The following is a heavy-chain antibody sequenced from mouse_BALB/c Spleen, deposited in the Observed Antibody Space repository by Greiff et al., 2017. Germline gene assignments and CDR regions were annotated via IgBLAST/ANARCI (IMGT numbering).Heavy chain of an antibody. V-gene: IGHV1-54*01. CDR3: ARSYFDY. Sequence: QVQLQQSVAELVRPGTSVKVSCKASGYAFTNYLIEWVKQRPGQGLEWIGVINPGSGGTNYNEKFKGKATLTADKSSSTAYMQLSSLTSDDSAVYFCARSYFDYWGQGTTLTVSS. CDR2: INPGSGGT. J-gene: IGHJ2*01. CDR1: GYAFTNYL.